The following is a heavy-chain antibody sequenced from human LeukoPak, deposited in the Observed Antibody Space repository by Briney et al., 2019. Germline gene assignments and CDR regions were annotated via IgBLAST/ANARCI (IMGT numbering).Heavy chain of an antibody. J-gene: IGHJ6*03. CDR3: ARDPGGQWLVVGYYYMDV. Sequence: AGGSLRLSCAASGFTFSSYWMSWVRQAPGKGLEWVANIKQDGSEKYYVDSVKGRFTISRDNAKNSLYLQMNSLRAEDTAVYYCARDPGGQWLVVGYYYMDVWGKGTTVTVSS. CDR2: IKQDGSEK. V-gene: IGHV3-7*01. D-gene: IGHD6-19*01. CDR1: GFTFSSYW.